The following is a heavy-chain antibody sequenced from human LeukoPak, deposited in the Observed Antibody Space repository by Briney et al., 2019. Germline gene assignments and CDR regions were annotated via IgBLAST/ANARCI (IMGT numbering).Heavy chain of an antibody. Sequence: GGSLRLSCAASGYLYSRYWMSWARQAPGKGLVWVANIKEDGSEKYYVESMKGRFTISRDNVKNSLYLQINSLRAEDTAVYYCARDSFETDIDYWGQGTLVTVSS. V-gene: IGHV3-7*01. CDR3: ARDSFETDIDY. J-gene: IGHJ4*02. D-gene: IGHD1-14*01. CDR2: IKEDGSEK. CDR1: GYLYSRYW.